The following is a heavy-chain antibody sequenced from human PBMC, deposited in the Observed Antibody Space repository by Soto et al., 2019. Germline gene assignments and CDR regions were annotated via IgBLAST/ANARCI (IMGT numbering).Heavy chain of an antibody. CDR3: AKDLGYYYGMDV. CDR2: ISWDGGST. J-gene: IGHJ6*02. V-gene: IGHV3-43D*04. Sequence: LSCAASGFTFDDYAMHWVRQAPGKGLEWVSLISWDGGSTYYADSVKGRFTISRDNSKNSLYLQMNSLRAEDTALYYCAKDLGYYYGMDVWGQGTTVTVSS. CDR1: GFTFDDYA.